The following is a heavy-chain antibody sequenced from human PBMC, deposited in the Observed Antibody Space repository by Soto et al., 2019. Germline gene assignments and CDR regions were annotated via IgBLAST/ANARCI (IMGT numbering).Heavy chain of an antibody. CDR1: GVSISSGGYY. V-gene: IGHV4-31*03. CDR2: IYYSGST. J-gene: IGHJ6*02. CDR3: ARELIRGVISQYYYYYYGMDV. D-gene: IGHD3-10*01. Sequence: TLSLTCTVSGVSISSGGYYWTWIRQHPQKGLEWIGHIYYSGSTYYNPSLKSRVTISVDTSKNQFSLKLSSVTAADTAVYYCARELIRGVISQYYYYYYGMDVWGQGTTVTV.